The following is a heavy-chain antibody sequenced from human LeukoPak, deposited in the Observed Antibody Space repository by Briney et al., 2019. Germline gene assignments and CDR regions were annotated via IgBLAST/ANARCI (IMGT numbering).Heavy chain of an antibody. J-gene: IGHJ4*02. Sequence: GGSLRLSCAASGFTVSSNYMSWVRQAPGKGLEWVSVIYSGGSTYYADSVEGRFTISRDNSKNTLYLQMNSLRAEDTAVYYCAREERGSGSYYRVDYWGQGTLVTVSS. CDR3: AREERGSGSYYRVDY. CDR2: IYSGGST. CDR1: GFTVSSNY. V-gene: IGHV3-66*01. D-gene: IGHD3-10*01.